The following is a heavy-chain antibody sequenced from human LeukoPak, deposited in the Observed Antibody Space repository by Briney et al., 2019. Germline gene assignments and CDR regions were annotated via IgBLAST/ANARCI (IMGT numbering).Heavy chain of an antibody. CDR2: IYYSGST. Sequence: PSQTLSLTCTVSGGSISSGGYYWSWIRQHPGKGLEWIGYIYYSGSTYYNPSLKSRVTISVDTSKNQFSLKLSSVTDADTAVYYCARSYYDILTGFNFFDYWGQGTLVTVSS. V-gene: IGHV4-31*03. J-gene: IGHJ4*02. CDR3: ARSYYDILTGFNFFDY. CDR1: GGSISSGGYY. D-gene: IGHD3-9*01.